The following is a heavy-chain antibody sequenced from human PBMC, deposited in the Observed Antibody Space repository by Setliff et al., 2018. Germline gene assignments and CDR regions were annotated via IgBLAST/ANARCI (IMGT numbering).Heavy chain of an antibody. D-gene: IGHD6-19*01. Sequence: GGSLRLSCAASGFTFSGYYMTWIRQAPGKGLEWVSYISGSSGGIYYADSVKGRFTISRDNAKKSLYMEMNSLRAEDTAVYYCATDDEAVAGSVFDNWGQGTLVTVSS. CDR3: ATDDEAVAGSVFDN. V-gene: IGHV3-11*04. CDR1: GFTFSGYY. CDR2: ISGSSGGI. J-gene: IGHJ4*02.